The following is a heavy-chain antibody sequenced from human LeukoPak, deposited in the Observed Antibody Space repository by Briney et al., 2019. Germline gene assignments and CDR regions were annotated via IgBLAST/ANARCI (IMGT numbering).Heavy chain of an antibody. D-gene: IGHD4-17*01. J-gene: IGHJ5*02. V-gene: IGHV3-30-3*01. CDR2: ISNDGSNK. CDR3: ASSPRSVANGDYEGGSFDP. Sequence: GRSLRLSCAASGFTFSSYAMHWVRQAPGKGLGWVAVISNDGSNKYYAESVKGRFTISRDNSKNMLYLQMNSLRAEDTAVYYCASSPRSVANGDYEGGSFDPWGQGTLVIVSS. CDR1: GFTFSSYA.